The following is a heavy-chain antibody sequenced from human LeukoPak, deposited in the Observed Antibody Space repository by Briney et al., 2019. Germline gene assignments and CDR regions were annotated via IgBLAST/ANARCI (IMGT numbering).Heavy chain of an antibody. J-gene: IGHJ4*02. D-gene: IGHD6-19*01. CDR2: IYHSGST. V-gene: IGHV4-4*02. CDR3: ARDQAAVAGALDY. CDR1: GGSISSSNW. Sequence: PSETLSLTCTVSGGSISSSNWWSWVRQPPGKGLEWIGEIYHSGSTNYNPSLKSRVTIPVDKSKNQFSLKLSSVTAADTAVYYCARDQAAVAGALDYWGQGTLVTVSS.